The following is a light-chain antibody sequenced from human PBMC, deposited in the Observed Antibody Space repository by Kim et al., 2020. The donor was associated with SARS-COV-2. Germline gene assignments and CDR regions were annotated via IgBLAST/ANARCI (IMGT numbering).Light chain of an antibody. CDR3: CSYAGISTFVV. Sequence: QSVLTQPASVSGSPGQSITISCTGTSSDVGSYNLVSWYQQHPGKAPKLMIYEVSKRPSGVSNRFSGSKSDNTASLTISGLQAEDEADYYCCSYAGISTFVVFGGGTQLTVL. J-gene: IGLJ2*01. CDR1: SSDVGSYNL. CDR2: EVS. V-gene: IGLV2-23*02.